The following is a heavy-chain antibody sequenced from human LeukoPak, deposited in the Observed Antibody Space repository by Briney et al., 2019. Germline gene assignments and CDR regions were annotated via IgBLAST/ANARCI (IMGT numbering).Heavy chain of an antibody. Sequence: PGGSLRLSCAASGFTFSTYAMGWVRQAPGKGLEWVSAISGSGGSTYYADSVKGRFTISRDNSKNTLYLQMNSLRAEDTAVYYCAKWRDSSGWYYFDYWGQGTLVTVSS. J-gene: IGHJ4*02. CDR3: AKWRDSSGWYYFDY. CDR1: GFTFSTYA. D-gene: IGHD6-19*01. V-gene: IGHV3-23*01. CDR2: ISGSGGST.